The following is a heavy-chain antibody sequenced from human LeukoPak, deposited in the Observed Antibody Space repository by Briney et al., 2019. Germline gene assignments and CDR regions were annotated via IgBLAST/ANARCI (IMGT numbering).Heavy chain of an antibody. J-gene: IGHJ4*02. Sequence: GGSLRLSCATSGFNFDRYTIHWVRQAPGKGLEWVSLAGWAGGTTFYSDSVRGRFTISRDSGRKSVYLQMNSLTTDDTAFYFCAKELGTMFFDYWGQGALVTVSS. V-gene: IGHV3-43*01. CDR1: GFNFDRYT. CDR3: AKELGTMFFDY. CDR2: AGWAGGTT. D-gene: IGHD3-10*02.